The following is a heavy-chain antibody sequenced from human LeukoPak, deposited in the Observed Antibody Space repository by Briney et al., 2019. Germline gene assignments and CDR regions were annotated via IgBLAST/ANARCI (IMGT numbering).Heavy chain of an antibody. J-gene: IGHJ5*02. CDR1: GGSISSSSYY. CDR2: IYYSGST. V-gene: IGHV4-39*07. D-gene: IGHD1-26*01. CDR3: ARGIRVSRLVGANFDP. Sequence: SETLSLTCTVSGGSISSSSYYWGWIRQPPGKGLEWIGSIYYSGSTYYNPSLKSRVTISVDTSKNQFSLKLSSVTAADTAVYYCARGIRVSRLVGANFDPWGQGTLVTVSS.